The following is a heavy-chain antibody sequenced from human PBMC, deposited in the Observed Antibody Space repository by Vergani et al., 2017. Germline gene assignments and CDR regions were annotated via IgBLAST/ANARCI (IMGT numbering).Heavy chain of an antibody. CDR3: AKDATTVTTGDAFDI. J-gene: IGHJ3*02. Sequence: QLQLVESGGGVVQPGRSLRLSCAASGFTFSSYGMHWVRQAPGKGLEWVAVISYDGSNKYYADSVKGRFTISRDNSKNTLYLQMNSLRAEDTAVYYCAKDATTVTTGDAFDIWGQGTMVTVSS. CDR2: ISYDGSNK. V-gene: IGHV3-30*18. D-gene: IGHD4-17*01. CDR1: GFTFSSYG.